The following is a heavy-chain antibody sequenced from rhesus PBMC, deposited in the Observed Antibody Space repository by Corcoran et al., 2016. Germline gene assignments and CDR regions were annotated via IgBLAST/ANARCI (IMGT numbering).Heavy chain of an antibody. CDR1: GGSISSSY. J-gene: IGHJ3*01. CDR2: IYGSGSST. D-gene: IGHD4-11*01. CDR3: VRERLTTFDF. V-gene: IGHV4-169*02. Sequence: QLQLQESGPGLVKPSETLSVTCAVSGGSISSSYWSWIRQAPGKGLEWIGYIYGSGSSTNSNPSLKSRVTLAVDTSKNQFSLNVSSVTAADTAVYYCVRERLTTFDFWGQGLRVTVSS.